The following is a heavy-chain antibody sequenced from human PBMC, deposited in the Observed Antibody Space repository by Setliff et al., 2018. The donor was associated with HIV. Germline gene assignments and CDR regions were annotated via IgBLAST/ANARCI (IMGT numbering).Heavy chain of an antibody. CDR2: ITSNLNY. J-gene: IGHJ4*02. CDR3: AKGDSFVFSYVYPDY. V-gene: IGHV3-21*01. D-gene: IGHD3-22*01. Sequence: GGSLRLSCAASGFTFSGYSMNWVRQAPGKGLEWVSSITSNLNYKYADSVKGRFTISRDNTKNSLYLQMNSLRAEDTAVYYCAKGDSFVFSYVYPDYWGPGTLVTVSS. CDR1: GFTFSGYS.